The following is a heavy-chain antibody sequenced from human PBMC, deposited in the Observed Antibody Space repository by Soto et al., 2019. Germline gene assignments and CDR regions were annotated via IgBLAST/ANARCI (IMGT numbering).Heavy chain of an antibody. D-gene: IGHD3-3*01. CDR1: GYTFTSYD. CDR3: ARGVHYGFLEWYMNYYYYYYMDV. V-gene: IGHV1-8*01. J-gene: IGHJ6*03. Sequence: ASVKVSCKASGYTFTSYDINWVRQATGQGLEWMGWMNPNSGNTGYAQKFQGRVTMTRNTSISTAYMELSSLRSEDTAVYYCARGVHYGFLEWYMNYYYYYYMDVWGKGTTVTVSS. CDR2: MNPNSGNT.